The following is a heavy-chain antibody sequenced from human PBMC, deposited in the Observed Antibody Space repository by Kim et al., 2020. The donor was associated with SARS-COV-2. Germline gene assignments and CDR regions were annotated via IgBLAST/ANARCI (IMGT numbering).Heavy chain of an antibody. D-gene: IGHD3-22*01. J-gene: IGHJ3*02. CDR2: INPNSGGT. Sequence: ASVKVSCKASGYTFTGYYMHWVRQAPGQGLEWMGRINPNSGGTNYAQKFQGRVTMTRDTSISTAYMELSRLRSDDTAVYYCATYYYDSSGYLGAFDIWGQGTMVTVSS. CDR1: GYTFTGYY. CDR3: ATYYYDSSGYLGAFDI. V-gene: IGHV1-2*06.